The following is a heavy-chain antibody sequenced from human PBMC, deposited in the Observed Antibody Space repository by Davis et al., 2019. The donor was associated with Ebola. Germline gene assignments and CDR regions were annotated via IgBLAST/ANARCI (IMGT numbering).Heavy chain of an antibody. CDR2: INPNSGGT. Sequence: ASVKVSCKASGYTFTSYGISWVRQAPGQGPEWMGWINPNSGGTNYAQKFQGRVTMTRDTSINTAYMELSRLTSDDTAVYYCARGGYHYDSSGYYYGNYWGQGALVTVSS. V-gene: IGHV1-2*02. J-gene: IGHJ4*02. D-gene: IGHD3-22*01. CDR3: ARGGYHYDSSGYYYGNY. CDR1: GYTFTSYG.